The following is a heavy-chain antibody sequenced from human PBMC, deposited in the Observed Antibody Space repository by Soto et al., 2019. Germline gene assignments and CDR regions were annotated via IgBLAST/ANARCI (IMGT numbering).Heavy chain of an antibody. D-gene: IGHD6-13*01. CDR3: ARVPEGNYGMDV. V-gene: IGHV3-33*01. J-gene: IGHJ6*02. Sequence: GGSLRLSCAASGFTFSSYGMHWVRQAPGKGLEWVAVIWYDGSNKYYADSVKGRFTISRDNSKNTLYLQMNSLRAEDTAVYYCARVPEGNYGMDVWGQGTTVTVS. CDR1: GFTFSSYG. CDR2: IWYDGSNK.